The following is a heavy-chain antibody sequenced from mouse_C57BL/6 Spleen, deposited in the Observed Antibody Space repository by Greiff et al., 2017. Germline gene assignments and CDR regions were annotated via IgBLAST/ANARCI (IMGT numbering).Heavy chain of an antibody. Sequence: VQLQQSGASVKISCKASGYAFSSYWMNWVKQRPGKGLEWIGQIYPGDGDTNYNGKFKGKATLTADKSSSTAYMQLSSLTSEDSEVYFCAREDYDGDAMDDWGQGTSVTVSS. CDR2: IYPGDGDT. V-gene: IGHV1-80*01. D-gene: IGHD2-4*01. J-gene: IGHJ4*01. CDR1: GYAFSSYW. CDR3: AREDYDGDAMDD.